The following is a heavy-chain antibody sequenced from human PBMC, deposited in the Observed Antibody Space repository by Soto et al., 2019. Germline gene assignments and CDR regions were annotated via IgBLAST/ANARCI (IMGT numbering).Heavy chain of an antibody. CDR2: IKSKTDGGTT. D-gene: IGHD3-10*01. CDR1: GFTFSNAW. Sequence: GSLRLSCAASGFTFSNAWMSWVRQAPGKGLEWVGRIKSKTDGGTTDYAAPVKGRFTISRDDSKNTLYLQMNSLKTEDTAVYYCTLPITMVRGTSEYWGQGTLVTVS. J-gene: IGHJ4*02. CDR3: TLPITMVRGTSEY. V-gene: IGHV3-15*01.